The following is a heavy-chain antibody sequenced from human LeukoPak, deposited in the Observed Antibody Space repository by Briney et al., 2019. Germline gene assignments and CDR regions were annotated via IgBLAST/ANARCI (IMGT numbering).Heavy chain of an antibody. D-gene: IGHD3-16*02. Sequence: GESLKISCKGSGYSFTTYWVAWVRQMPGKGLEWMGIIYPRDSDIRYNPPFQGQVTISADKSISTAYLQWSSLKASDTAMYYCARMIGLGEVSPYFDYWGQGTLVTVSS. CDR1: GYSFTTYW. CDR3: ARMIGLGEVSPYFDY. CDR2: IYPRDSDI. J-gene: IGHJ4*02. V-gene: IGHV5-51*01.